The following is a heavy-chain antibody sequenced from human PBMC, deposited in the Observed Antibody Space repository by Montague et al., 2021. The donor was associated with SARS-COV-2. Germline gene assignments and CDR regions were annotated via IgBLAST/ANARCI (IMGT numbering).Heavy chain of an antibody. J-gene: IGHJ4*02. CDR2: MHFTGKT. D-gene: IGHD3-10*01. CDR3: ARDRFDFGAGRQGTIDF. V-gene: IGHV4-4*07. CDR1: GDSITNHY. Sequence: SETLSLTCSVSGDSITNHYWSWIRQPAGKGLEWIGRMHFTGKTNFSPFFSSRLTMSADMSKNQFSLKLTSVTAADTAIYFCARDRFDFGAGRQGTIDFWGQGTLATVSS.